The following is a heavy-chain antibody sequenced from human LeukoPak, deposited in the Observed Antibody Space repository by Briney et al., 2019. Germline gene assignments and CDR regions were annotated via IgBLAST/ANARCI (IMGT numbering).Heavy chain of an antibody. D-gene: IGHD1-14*01. Sequence: SGTSLRLSCAASGFTFSSYAMSWVRQAPGKGLEWVSAISGSGGSTYYADSVKGRFTISRDNSKNTLYLQMNSLRAEDTAVYYCAKATTGSVTTFDYWGQGTLVTVSS. J-gene: IGHJ4*02. CDR1: GFTFSSYA. CDR2: ISGSGGST. CDR3: AKATTGSVTTFDY. V-gene: IGHV3-23*01.